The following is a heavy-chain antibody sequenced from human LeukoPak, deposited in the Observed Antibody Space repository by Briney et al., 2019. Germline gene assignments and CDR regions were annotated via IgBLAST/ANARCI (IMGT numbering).Heavy chain of an antibody. CDR3: ARDLVGTNPDSFDV. V-gene: IGHV3-48*04. Sequence: GGSLRLSCEASGFTFSTYSMQWVRQAPGKGLEWVSYISSSRGTIWYADSVKGRFTISRDNAKSSLYMQMNSLRAEDTAVYYCARDLVGTNPDSFDVWSQGTMVTVSS. J-gene: IGHJ3*01. D-gene: IGHD1-1*01. CDR1: GFTFSTYS. CDR2: ISSSRGTI.